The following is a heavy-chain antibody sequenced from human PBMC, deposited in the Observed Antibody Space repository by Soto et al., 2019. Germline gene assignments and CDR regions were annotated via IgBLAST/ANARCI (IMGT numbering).Heavy chain of an antibody. CDR3: ARHGSGSYYTYYYYYGMDV. J-gene: IGHJ6*02. CDR1: GYTFTSYG. Sequence: ASVKVSCKASGYTFTSYGISWVRQAPGQGLEWMGWISAYNGNTNYAQKLQGRVTMTTDTSTSTAYMELRSLRSDDTAVYYCARHGSGSYYTYYYYYGMDVWGQGTTVTVSS. D-gene: IGHD3-10*01. V-gene: IGHV1-18*01. CDR2: ISAYNGNT.